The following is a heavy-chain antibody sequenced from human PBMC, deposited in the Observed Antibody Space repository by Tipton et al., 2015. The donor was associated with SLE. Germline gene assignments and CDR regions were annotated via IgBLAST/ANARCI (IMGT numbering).Heavy chain of an antibody. CDR2: ISGGGGTT. J-gene: IGHJ4*02. Sequence: SLRLSCAASGFNFSNYGMSWVRQAPGKGLKWVSVISGGGGTTHYSDSVKGRITISRDNSKNTLYLQMKSLRVEDTAVYFCAKLATGYFTFFDHWGQGIPVTVSS. V-gene: IGHV3-23*01. CDR1: GFNFSNYG. CDR3: AKLATGYFTFFDH. D-gene: IGHD3/OR15-3a*01.